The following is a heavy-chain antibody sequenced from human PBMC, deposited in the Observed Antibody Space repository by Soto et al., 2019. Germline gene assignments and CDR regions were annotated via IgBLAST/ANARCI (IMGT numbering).Heavy chain of an antibody. Sequence: SETLSLTCTVCGGSISSGGYYWSWIRQHPGKGLEWIGYIYYGGSTYYNPSLKSRATISGDTSKNQFSLKLSSVTAADTAVYYCARGGYYYENSGQNAYDYWGQGILVTVSS. V-gene: IGHV4-31*03. J-gene: IGHJ4*01. D-gene: IGHD3-22*01. CDR3: ARGGYYYENSGQNAYDY. CDR2: IYYGGST. CDR1: GGSISSGGYY.